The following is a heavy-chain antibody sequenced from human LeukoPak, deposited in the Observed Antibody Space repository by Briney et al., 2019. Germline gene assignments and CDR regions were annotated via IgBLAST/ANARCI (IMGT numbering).Heavy chain of an antibody. J-gene: IGHJ3*02. V-gene: IGHV1-24*01. Sequence: GASVKVSCKVSGYTLTELSMHWVRQAPGKGLEWMGGFDPEDGETIYAQKFQGRVTMTEDTSTDTVYMELSSLRSEDTAVYYCATVPSPYDSSGYYLHAFDIWGQGTMVTVSS. CDR2: FDPEDGET. CDR3: ATVPSPYDSSGYYLHAFDI. D-gene: IGHD3-22*01. CDR1: GYTLTELS.